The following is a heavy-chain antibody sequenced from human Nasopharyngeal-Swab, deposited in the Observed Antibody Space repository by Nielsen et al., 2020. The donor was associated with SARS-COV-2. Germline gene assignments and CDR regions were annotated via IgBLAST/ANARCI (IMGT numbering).Heavy chain of an antibody. CDR3: ARGGRGLLGY. J-gene: IGHJ4*02. D-gene: IGHD3-10*01. Sequence: SETLSLTCAVYGGSFSGYYWSWIRQPPGKGLEWIGEINHSGSTNYNPSLKSRVTISVDTSKNQFSLKLSSATAADTAVYYCARGGRGLLGYWGQGTLVTVSS. CDR1: GGSFSGYY. V-gene: IGHV4-34*01. CDR2: INHSGST.